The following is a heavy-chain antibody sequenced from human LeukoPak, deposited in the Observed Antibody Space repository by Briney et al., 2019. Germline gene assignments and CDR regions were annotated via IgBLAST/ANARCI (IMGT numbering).Heavy chain of an antibody. CDR3: AGVLGDGYSDY. D-gene: IGHD5-24*01. CDR2: IHYRGTT. Sequence: PSETLSLTCTVSGGSISSDYWSWFRQPPGKGLEWIGYIHYRGTTNYNPSLKSRVTISMDTSKNHFSLRLSSVIAADTAVYYCAGVLGDGYSDYWGQGNLGTVSS. CDR1: GGSISSDY. V-gene: IGHV4-59*08. J-gene: IGHJ4*02.